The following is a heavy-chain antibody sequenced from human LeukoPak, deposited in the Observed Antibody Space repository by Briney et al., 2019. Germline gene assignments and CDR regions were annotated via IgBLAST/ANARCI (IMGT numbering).Heavy chain of an antibody. D-gene: IGHD6-13*01. CDR1: GYTFTTYA. CDR3: AKEGQYSSSWYLGY. CDR2: INTNTGDP. V-gene: IGHV7-4-1*02. J-gene: IGHJ4*02. Sequence: ASVKVSCKASGYTFTTYAMNWVRQAPGQGLEWMGWINTNTGDPTYAQGFTGRFVFSLDTSVSTAYLQISSLKAEDTAVYYCAKEGQYSSSWYLGYWGQGTLVTVSS.